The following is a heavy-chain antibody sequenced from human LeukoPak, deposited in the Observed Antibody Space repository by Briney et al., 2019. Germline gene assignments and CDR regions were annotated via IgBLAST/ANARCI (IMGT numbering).Heavy chain of an antibody. CDR2: VYYSGST. Sequence: SETLSLTCTVSGGSISSYYWSWIRQPPGKGLEWIGYVYYSGSTHYNPSLKSRVTISIDTSKNQFSLKLNSVTAADTAVYYCARAVHSGYDLDYWGQGTLVTVSS. J-gene: IGHJ4*02. CDR1: GGSISSYY. CDR3: ARAVHSGYDLDY. V-gene: IGHV4-59*13. D-gene: IGHD5-12*01.